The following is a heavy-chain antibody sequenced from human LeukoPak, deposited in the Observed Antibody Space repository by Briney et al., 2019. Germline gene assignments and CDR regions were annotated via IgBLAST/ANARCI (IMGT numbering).Heavy chain of an antibody. CDR2: IRYDGNNK. J-gene: IGHJ4*02. D-gene: IGHD6-19*01. V-gene: IGHV3-30*02. Sequence: AGGSLRLSCAASGFPFSDYVMHWVRQAPGKGLEWVSVIRYDGNNKYYADSVKGRFTISRDNSKNTLYPQMNSLESEDTAVYYCAKDRWGAVASFDYWGQGTLVTVSS. CDR3: AKDRWGAVASFDY. CDR1: GFPFSDYV.